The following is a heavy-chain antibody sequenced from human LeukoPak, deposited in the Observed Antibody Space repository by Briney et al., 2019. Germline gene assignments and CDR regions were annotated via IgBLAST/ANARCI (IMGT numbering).Heavy chain of an antibody. Sequence: PGGSLRLSCAASGFTFSTYSMNWVRQAPGKGLEWVSYISSSSSTIYYADSVKGRFTISRDNAKNSLYLQMNSLRVEDTAVYYCARDKMAGAVTGSLFDSWGQGTLVTVSS. CDR1: GFTFSTYS. CDR3: ARDKMAGAVTGSLFDS. V-gene: IGHV3-48*01. CDR2: ISSSSSTI. J-gene: IGHJ4*02. D-gene: IGHD6-19*01.